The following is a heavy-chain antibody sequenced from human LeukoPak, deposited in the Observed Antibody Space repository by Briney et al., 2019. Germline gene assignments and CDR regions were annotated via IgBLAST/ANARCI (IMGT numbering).Heavy chain of an antibody. D-gene: IGHD2-2*01. CDR1: GFTFTSSA. V-gene: IGHV1-58*01. Sequence: SVKVSCKASGFTFTSSAVQWVRQARGQRLEWIGWIVVGSGNTNYAQKFQERVTITRDMSTSTAYMELSSLRSEDTAVYYCARDGCSTTSCYADWGQGTLVTVSS. CDR3: ARDGCSTTSCYAD. J-gene: IGHJ4*02. CDR2: IVVGSGNT.